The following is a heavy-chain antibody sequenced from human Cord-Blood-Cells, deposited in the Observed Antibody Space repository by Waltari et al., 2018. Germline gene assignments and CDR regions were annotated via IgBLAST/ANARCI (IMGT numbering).Heavy chain of an antibody. V-gene: IGHV1-69*01. Sequence: QVQLVQSGAEVKKPGSSVKVSCKASGGTFSSDATSCVRQAPGQGLEWMGVIIPIFGTANYAQKFQGRVTITADESTSTAYMELSSLRSEDTAVYYCARAISMSGSYFDYWGQGTLVTVSS. D-gene: IGHD3-10*01. CDR3: ARAISMSGSYFDY. J-gene: IGHJ4*02. CDR1: GGTFSSDA. CDR2: IIPIFGTA.